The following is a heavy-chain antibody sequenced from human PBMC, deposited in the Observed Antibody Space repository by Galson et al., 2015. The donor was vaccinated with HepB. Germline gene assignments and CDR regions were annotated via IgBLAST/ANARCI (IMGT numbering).Heavy chain of an antibody. Sequence: SLRLSCAASGFTFSSYSMNWVRQAPGKGLEWVSYISSSSSTIYYADSVKGRFTISRDNAKNSLYLQMNSLRAEDTAVYYCARVPPSGHNWFDPWGQGTLVTVSS. CDR2: ISSSSSTI. J-gene: IGHJ5*02. CDR3: ARVPPSGHNWFDP. D-gene: IGHD6-19*01. CDR1: GFTFSSYS. V-gene: IGHV3-48*01.